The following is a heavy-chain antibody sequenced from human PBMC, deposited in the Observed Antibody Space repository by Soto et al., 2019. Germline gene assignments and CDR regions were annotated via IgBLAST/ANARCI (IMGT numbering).Heavy chain of an antibody. CDR1: GFTFRDYY. CDR2: ISSSGSTT. D-gene: IGHD4-4*01. J-gene: IGHJ5*02. Sequence: QVQLVESGGGLVKPGGSLRLSCAGSGFTFRDYYMGWIRQAPGKGLEGVSDISSSGSTTYYAASVKGRLTISRDNAKNTLYLQMTSLRAEHTAIYYCVRAKHSNYVTYFAPWGQGTLVTVSS. V-gene: IGHV3-11*04. CDR3: VRAKHSNYVTYFAP.